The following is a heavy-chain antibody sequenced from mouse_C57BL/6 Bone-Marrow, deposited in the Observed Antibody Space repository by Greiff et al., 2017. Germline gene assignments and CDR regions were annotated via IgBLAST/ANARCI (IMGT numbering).Heavy chain of an antibody. CDR3: ARPPITPVVAWYFDD. D-gene: IGHD1-1*01. CDR2: IYPGSGSP. CDR1: GYTFPSYW. Sequence: QVQLKQPGAELVKPGASVKMSCKASGYTFPSYWITWVKQRPGQGLEWFGDIYPGSGSPNYNEKLKNKATLTVDTSSSTADMQLSSLTSEDSAVYYGARPPITPVVAWYFDDWGQGTTLTVSS. V-gene: IGHV1-55*01. J-gene: IGHJ2*01.